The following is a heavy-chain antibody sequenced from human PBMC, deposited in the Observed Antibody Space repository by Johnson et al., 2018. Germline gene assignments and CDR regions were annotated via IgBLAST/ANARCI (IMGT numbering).Heavy chain of an antibody. CDR2: IYYSGST. D-gene: IGHD3-10*01. Sequence: QVQLQESGPGLVKXSDTXSLXCTVSGGAISSYYWSWIRQPPGKGLEWIGSIYYSGSTNYNHSLKSRVTISVDTSKNQFSLKPSSVTAADTAVYYCARYGSGSGFCDYWGQGTLVTVSS. CDR3: ARYGSGSGFCDY. V-gene: IGHV4-59*07. CDR1: GGAISSYY. J-gene: IGHJ4*02.